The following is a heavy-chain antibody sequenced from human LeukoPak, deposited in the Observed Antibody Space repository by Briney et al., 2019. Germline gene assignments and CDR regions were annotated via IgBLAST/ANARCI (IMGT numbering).Heavy chain of an antibody. J-gene: IGHJ3*02. Sequence: GGSLRLSCAASGFTVSSIHMVWVRQAPGEGLEWVSVTYTGGNSYYADSVKGRFIISRDISKNTLYLQMNSLRAEDSALYYCARGGRGSAAVVAPRSFDIWGRGTMVTVSS. D-gene: IGHD3-22*01. V-gene: IGHV3-53*01. CDR2: TYTGGNS. CDR1: GFTVSSIH. CDR3: ARGGRGSAAVVAPRSFDI.